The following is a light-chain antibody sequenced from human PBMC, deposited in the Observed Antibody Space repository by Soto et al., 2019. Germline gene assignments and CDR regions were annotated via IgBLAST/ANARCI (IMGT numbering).Light chain of an antibody. CDR1: QSVRNN. Sequence: EIVMTQSPATLSVSPGERAPLSCRASQSVRNNLAWYQQKPGQAPRLLIYGASTRATGIPARFSGSGSGTEFTLTISSLQSEDFAVYYCQQYNNWPPWTFGQGTKVEIK. CDR2: GAS. V-gene: IGKV3-15*01. CDR3: QQYNNWPPWT. J-gene: IGKJ1*01.